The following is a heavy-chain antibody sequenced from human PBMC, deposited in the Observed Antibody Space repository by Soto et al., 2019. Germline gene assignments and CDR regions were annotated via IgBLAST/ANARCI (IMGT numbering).Heavy chain of an antibody. V-gene: IGHV3-15*01. Sequence: EVQLVESGGGLVKPGGSLRLSCAASGFTFSNAWMSWVRQAPGKGLEWVGRIKSKTDGGTTDYAAPVKGRFTISRDDSKNTLYLQMNSLKTEDTAVYYCTTDLQGHIVVVIAGHYWGQGTLVTVSS. CDR2: IKSKTDGGTT. J-gene: IGHJ4*02. CDR3: TTDLQGHIVVVIAGHY. D-gene: IGHD2-21*01. CDR1: GFTFSNAW.